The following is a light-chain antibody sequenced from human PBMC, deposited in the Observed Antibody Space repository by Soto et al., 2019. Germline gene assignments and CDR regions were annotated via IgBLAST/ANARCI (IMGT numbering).Light chain of an antibody. J-gene: IGLJ1*01. CDR2: EVS. Sequence: QSVLTQPASVSGSPGQSITISCSGTSSDIGSYNHVAWYQQLPGKSPKLTIYEVSSRPSGVSSRFSGSKSGNTASLTISGLQAEDEADYYCIAYTGSSTSYVFGSGTKVTVL. CDR1: SSDIGSYNH. V-gene: IGLV2-14*01. CDR3: IAYTGSSTSYV.